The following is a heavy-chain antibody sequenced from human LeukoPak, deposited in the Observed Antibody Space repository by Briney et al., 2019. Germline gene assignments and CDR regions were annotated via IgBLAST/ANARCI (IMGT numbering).Heavy chain of an antibody. CDR2: IKPEGSQK. CDR1: GFTYSSYW. CDR3: ARVARYDTGWHGVWDY. J-gene: IGHJ4*02. D-gene: IGHD6-19*01. V-gene: IGHV3-7*05. Sequence: GGSLRLSCAASGFTYSSYWMTWVRQAPGKGPEWVANIKPEGSQKYYADSLKARFTIPRDNAKNSLYLQMSSLRAEDTAVYYWARVARYDTGWHGVWDYWGQGTLVTVSS.